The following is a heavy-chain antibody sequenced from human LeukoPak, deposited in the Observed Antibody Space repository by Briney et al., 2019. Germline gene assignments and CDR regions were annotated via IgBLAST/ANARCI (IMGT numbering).Heavy chain of an antibody. J-gene: IGHJ4*02. Sequence: SETLSLTCTVSGDSISSYYWSWIRQPPGKGLEWIGYIYNSGIKYNPSLKSRVTISVDTSKNQFSLKLTSVTAADTAVYYCARVSSSGQWLVPFDYWGQGTLVTVFS. V-gene: IGHV4-59*01. CDR2: IYNSGI. D-gene: IGHD6-19*01. CDR1: GDSISSYY. CDR3: ARVSSSGQWLVPFDY.